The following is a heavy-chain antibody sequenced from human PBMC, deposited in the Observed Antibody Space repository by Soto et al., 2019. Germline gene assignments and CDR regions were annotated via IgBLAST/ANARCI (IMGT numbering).Heavy chain of an antibody. J-gene: IGHJ5*02. V-gene: IGHV4-61*01. CDR3: ARLLWPEQATWFDP. Sequence: TSETLSLTCTVSGGSVSSGSYYWSWIRQPPGKGLEWIGYIYYSGSTNYNPSLKSRVTISVDTSKNQFSLKLSSVTAADTAVYYCARLLWPEQATWFDPWGQGTLVTVYS. CDR2: IYYSGST. CDR1: GGSVSSGSYY. D-gene: IGHD3-10*01.